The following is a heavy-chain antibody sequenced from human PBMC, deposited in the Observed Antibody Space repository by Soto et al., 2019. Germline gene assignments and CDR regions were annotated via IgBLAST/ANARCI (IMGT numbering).Heavy chain of an antibody. J-gene: IGHJ6*02. CDR3: ARRDDGIYFSFYYFYGIDV. V-gene: IGHV3-30*03. CDR2: ISYDGNHK. Sequence: QVQLVESGGGVVQPGRSLRLSCAASGFTFSNYGMHWVRQAPGKGLEWVAFISYDGNHKYYADSVKGRFTISRDNSKNTLFLQMNSLTAEDPAVYYCARRDDGIYFSFYYFYGIDVWGQGTTVTVSS. CDR1: GFTFSNYG. D-gene: IGHD3-3*01.